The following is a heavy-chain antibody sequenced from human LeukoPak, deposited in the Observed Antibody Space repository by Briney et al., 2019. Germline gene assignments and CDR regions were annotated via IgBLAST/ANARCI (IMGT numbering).Heavy chain of an antibody. CDR2: ICGSGGST. J-gene: IGHJ4*02. Sequence: GGSLRLSCAASGFSFSSYAMSWVCPAPGERLEWVSAICGSGGSTYYADSVKGRFTISRDNSKNTLYLQMNSLRAEDTAVYYCAKSGRGSSPPYYFDYWGQGTLVTVSS. CDR3: AKSGRGSSPPYYFDY. CDR1: GFSFSSYA. D-gene: IGHD6-6*01. V-gene: IGHV3-23*01.